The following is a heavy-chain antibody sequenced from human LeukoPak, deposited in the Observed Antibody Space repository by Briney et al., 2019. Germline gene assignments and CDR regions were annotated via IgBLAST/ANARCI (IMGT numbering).Heavy chain of an antibody. J-gene: IGHJ3*02. D-gene: IGHD1-1*01. V-gene: IGHV3-21*04. Sequence: PGGSLRLSCAASGFTFSEYAMNWVRQAPGQGLEWVACISKSRNYIYYADSVKGQFTISRDDAKSSLYLQMDSLRVEDTALYYCVRDDPGVQQERRLSPFDIWGQGTMVTVSS. CDR1: GFTFSEYA. CDR2: ISKSRNYI. CDR3: VRDDPGVQQERRLSPFDI.